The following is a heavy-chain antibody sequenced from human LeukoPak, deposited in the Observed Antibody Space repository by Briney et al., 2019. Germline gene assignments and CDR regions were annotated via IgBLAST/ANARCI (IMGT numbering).Heavy chain of an antibody. J-gene: IGHJ5*02. CDR1: GYTFNNYG. D-gene: IGHD1-26*01. V-gene: IGHV1-18*01. Sequence: ASVKVSCKASGYTFNNYGISWVRQAPGQGLEWMGWISAYNGNTNYAQKLQGRVTMTTDTSTSTAHMELRSLRSDDTAVYYCARDHSSGSYFWIARGARHDNWFDPWGQGTLVTVSS. CDR3: ARDHSSGSYFWIARGARHDNWFDP. CDR2: ISAYNGNT.